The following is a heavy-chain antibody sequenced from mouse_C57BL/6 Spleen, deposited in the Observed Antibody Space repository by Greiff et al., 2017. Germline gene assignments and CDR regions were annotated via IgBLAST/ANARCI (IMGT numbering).Heavy chain of an antibody. J-gene: IGHJ1*03. D-gene: IGHD1-1*01. CDR2: IRLKSDNYAT. CDR3: TGGVVDWYFDV. Sequence: EVNVVESGGGLVQPGGSMKLSCVASGFTFRNYWMNWVRQSPEKGLEWVAQIRLKSDNYATHYAESVKGRFTISRDDSKSSVYLQMNNLRAEDTGIYYCTGGVVDWYFDVWGTGTTVTVAS. CDR1: GFTFRNYW. V-gene: IGHV6-3*01.